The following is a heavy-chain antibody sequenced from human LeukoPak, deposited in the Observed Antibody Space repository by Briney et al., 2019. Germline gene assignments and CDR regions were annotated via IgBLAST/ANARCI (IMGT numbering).Heavy chain of an antibody. CDR2: FDPEDGET. CDR3: ATDLRPMVRGVTYFDY. Sequence: ASVKVSCKVSGYTLTELSMHWVRQAPGKGLEWMGGFDPEDGETIYAQKFQGRVTMTEDTSTDTAYMELSSLRSEDTAVYYCATDLRPMVRGVTYFDYWGQGTLVNVSS. CDR1: GYTLTELS. D-gene: IGHD3-10*01. J-gene: IGHJ4*02. V-gene: IGHV1-24*01.